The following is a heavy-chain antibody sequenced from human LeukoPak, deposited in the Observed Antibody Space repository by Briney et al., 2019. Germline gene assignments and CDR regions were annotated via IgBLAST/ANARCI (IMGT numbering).Heavy chain of an antibody. V-gene: IGHV3-21*01. D-gene: IGHD6-19*01. Sequence: GGSLRLSCAASGFTFSTYSMNWIRQAPGKGLEWVSSITGSSSYIYYADSVKGRFSIPRDNANNSLYLQMNSLRAEDTAVYYCARDEGLLAVAGFWVSAFDIWGQGTMVTVSS. CDR1: GFTFSTYS. J-gene: IGHJ3*02. CDR2: ITGSSSYI. CDR3: ARDEGLLAVAGFWVSAFDI.